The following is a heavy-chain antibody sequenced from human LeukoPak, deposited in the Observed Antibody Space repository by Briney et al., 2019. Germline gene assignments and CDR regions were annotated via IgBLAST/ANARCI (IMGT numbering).Heavy chain of an antibody. CDR1: GFTFSSYA. J-gene: IGHJ4*02. CDR3: AKMVRIAVAGNGPIDY. Sequence: GGSLRLSCAASGFTFSSYAMSWVRQAPGKGLEWVSAISGSGGSTYYADSVKGWFTISRDNSKNTLYLQMNSLRAEDTAVYYCAKMVRIAVAGNGPIDYWGQGTLVTVSS. D-gene: IGHD6-19*01. V-gene: IGHV3-23*01. CDR2: ISGSGGST.